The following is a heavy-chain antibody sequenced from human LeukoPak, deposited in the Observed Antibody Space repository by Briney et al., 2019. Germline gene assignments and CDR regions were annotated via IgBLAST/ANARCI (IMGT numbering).Heavy chain of an antibody. CDR1: GDSVSSNSIA. D-gene: IGHD4-11*01. Sequence: SQTLSLTCAISGDSVSSNSIAWNCITQSPSRGLEWLVTTYYRSKWYNDYAISVKSRITINPDTSKNQLSLQLNSVSPEDTAVYYCARDSRVSNSLPLDNWGQGTLVTVSS. CDR3: ARDSRVSNSLPLDN. CDR2: TYYRSKWYN. J-gene: IGHJ4*02. V-gene: IGHV6-1*01.